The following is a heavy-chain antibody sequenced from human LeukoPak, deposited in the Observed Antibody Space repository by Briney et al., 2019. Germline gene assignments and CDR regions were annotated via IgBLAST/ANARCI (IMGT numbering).Heavy chain of an antibody. CDR1: GFTFSSYA. CDR2: ISYDGSNK. V-gene: IGHV3-30*04. Sequence: GGSLRLSCAASGFTFSSYAMHWVRQAPGKGLEWVAVISYDGSNKYYADSVKGRFTISRDNSKNTLYLQMNSLRAEDTAVYYCAKDRGYSSSWFDYWGQGTLVTVSS. J-gene: IGHJ4*02. D-gene: IGHD6-13*01. CDR3: AKDRGYSSSWFDY.